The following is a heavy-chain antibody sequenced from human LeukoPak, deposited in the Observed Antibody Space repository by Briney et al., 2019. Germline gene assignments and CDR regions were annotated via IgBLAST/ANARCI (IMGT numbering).Heavy chain of an antibody. J-gene: IGHJ4*02. CDR1: GFTFSSYS. V-gene: IGHV3-21*01. Sequence: GGSLGLSCAASGFTFSSYSMNWVRQAPGKGLEWVSSISSSSSYIYYADSVKGRFTISRDNAKNSLYLQMNSLRAEDTAVYYCAKVGGPFSSSSRFDSWGQGTLVTVSS. CDR3: AKVGGPFSSSSRFDS. CDR2: ISSSSSYI. D-gene: IGHD6-6*01.